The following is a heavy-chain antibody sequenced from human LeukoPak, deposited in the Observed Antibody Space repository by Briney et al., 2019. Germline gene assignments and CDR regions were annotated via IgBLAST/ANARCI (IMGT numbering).Heavy chain of an antibody. CDR1: GGSISSSGYY. V-gene: IGHV4-39*01. D-gene: IGHD3-10*01. CDR3: ASGGGLWLGELLQYFQH. J-gene: IGHJ1*01. CDR2: IYYSGST. Sequence: SETLSLTCTVSGGSISSSGYYWGWIRQPPGKGLEWIGSIYYSGSTYYNPSLKSRVTISVDTSKNQFSLKLSSVTAADTAVYYCASGGGLWLGELLQYFQHWGQGTLVTVSS.